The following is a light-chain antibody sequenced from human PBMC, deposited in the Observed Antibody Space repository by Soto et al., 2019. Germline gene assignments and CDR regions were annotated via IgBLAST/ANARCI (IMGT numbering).Light chain of an antibody. CDR2: AAS. CDR3: QQLRMYTST. Sequence: IQLTQSPSSLSASVGDRVTITCRASQDIAIYLAWYQQKPGEAPQLLIYAASTLYDGVPSRFSGSGSGTDFALTITRLQAEDFATYYCQQLRMYTSTCGGGNKVDIK. J-gene: IGKJ4*01. CDR1: QDIAIY. V-gene: IGKV1-9*01.